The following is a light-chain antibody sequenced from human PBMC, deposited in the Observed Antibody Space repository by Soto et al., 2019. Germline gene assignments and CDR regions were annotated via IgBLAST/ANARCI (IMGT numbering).Light chain of an antibody. CDR1: PSVSSN. V-gene: IGKV3-15*01. Sequence: EIVMTQSPATLCVSPGESANLXCRASPSVSSNLDWHQQKPGQAPRILMYDASTMAHGSSARFSCSGSGTDFTRTISCLQSEDFATYYGQQYYSYPLTFGGGTKVDIK. CDR3: QQYYSYPLT. J-gene: IGKJ4*02. CDR2: DAS.